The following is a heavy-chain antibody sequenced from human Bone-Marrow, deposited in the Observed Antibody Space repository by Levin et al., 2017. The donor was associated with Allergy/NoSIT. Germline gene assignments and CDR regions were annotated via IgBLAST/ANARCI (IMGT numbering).Heavy chain of an antibody. Sequence: SCAASGFKFHDYAMHWVRQAPGKGLEWVARINWNSVSIGYAESVKSRFIISRDNAKNTLFLQMNSLRPEDTALYYCVKDMGGFGELSADYWGQGTRVTVSS. CDR3: VKDMGGFGELSADY. CDR2: INWNSVSI. J-gene: IGHJ4*02. CDR1: GFKFHDYA. D-gene: IGHD3-10*01. V-gene: IGHV3-9*01.